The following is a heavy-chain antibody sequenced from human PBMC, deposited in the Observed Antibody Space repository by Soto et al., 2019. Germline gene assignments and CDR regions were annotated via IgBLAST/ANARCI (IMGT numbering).Heavy chain of an antibody. Sequence: GGSLRLSCAASGFTFSSYAMSWVRQAPGKGLEWVSAISGSGGSTYYADSVKGRFTISRDNSKNTLYLQMNSLRAEDTAVYYCAKHGYCTNGVCYNTYYMDVWGKGTTVTVSS. J-gene: IGHJ6*03. CDR2: ISGSGGST. CDR1: GFTFSSYA. CDR3: AKHGYCTNGVCYNTYYMDV. V-gene: IGHV3-23*01. D-gene: IGHD2-8*01.